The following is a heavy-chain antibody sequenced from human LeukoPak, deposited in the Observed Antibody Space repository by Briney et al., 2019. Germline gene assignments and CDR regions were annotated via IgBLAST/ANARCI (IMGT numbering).Heavy chain of an antibody. Sequence: ASVKVSCKASGYTLIRYSISWVRQAPGQGLEWMGWISAYNGHTNYAQKLQGRVTMTTDTSTSTAHMELRSLRPDDTAVYYCARGDCSSDSCYLPEYFQHWGQGTLVTVSS. J-gene: IGHJ1*01. D-gene: IGHD2-2*01. CDR2: ISAYNGHT. V-gene: IGHV1-18*01. CDR3: ARGDCSSDSCYLPEYFQH. CDR1: GYTLIRYS.